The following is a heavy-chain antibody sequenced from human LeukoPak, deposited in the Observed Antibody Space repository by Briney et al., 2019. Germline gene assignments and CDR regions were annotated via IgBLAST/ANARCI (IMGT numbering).Heavy chain of an antibody. V-gene: IGHV3-66*03. CDR1: GFTISDNY. Sequence: GGSLRLSCEASGFTISDNYVIWVRQAPGKGLEWVSVIYTSGITYFADSVKGRFSISRDNSKNTVYLQMNSLRGEDSAVYYCARDWPHCSSTSCYFYMDVWGRGTTVTVSS. D-gene: IGHD2-2*01. J-gene: IGHJ6*03. CDR2: IYTSGIT. CDR3: ARDWPHCSSTSCYFYMDV.